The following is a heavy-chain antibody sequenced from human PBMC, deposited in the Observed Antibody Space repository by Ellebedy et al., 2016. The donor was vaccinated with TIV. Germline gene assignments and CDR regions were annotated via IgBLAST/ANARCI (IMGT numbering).Heavy chain of an antibody. CDR1: GFTFGDYA. J-gene: IGHJ6*03. CDR3: TCSARPQSWSPGPNYYMDV. D-gene: IGHD1-14*01. V-gene: IGHV3-49*03. Sequence: GGSLRLSXTASGFTFGDYAMSWFRQAPGKGLEWVGFIRSKAYGGTTEYAASVKGRFTISRDDSKSIAYLQMNSLKTEDTAVYYCTCSARPQSWSPGPNYYMDVWGKGTTVTVSS. CDR2: IRSKAYGGTT.